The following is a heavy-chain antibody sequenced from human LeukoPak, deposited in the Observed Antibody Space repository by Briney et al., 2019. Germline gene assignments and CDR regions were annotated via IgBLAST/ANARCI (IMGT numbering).Heavy chain of an antibody. CDR3: ARGSGETGGYYYVY. V-gene: IGHV1-69*13. Sequence: ASVKVSCEASGGSFSRYAISWVRQAPGQGLEWMGGIIPIFGTANYAQKFQGRVTITADESTRTAYMELRTLRSEDTAIYYCARGSGETGGYYYVYWGRGTPVTVSS. CDR1: GGSFSRYA. J-gene: IGHJ4*02. CDR2: IIPIFGTA. D-gene: IGHD3-22*01.